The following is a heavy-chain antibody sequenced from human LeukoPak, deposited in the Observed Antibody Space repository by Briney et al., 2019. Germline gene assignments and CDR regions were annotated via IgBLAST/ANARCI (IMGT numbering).Heavy chain of an antibody. Sequence: ASVKVSCKASGYTFTSYDINWVRQAPGQGLEWMGWINPNSGGTNYAQKFQGRVTMTRDTSISTAYMELSRLRSDDTAVYYCARVGTHYYYYMDVWGKGTTVTVSS. CDR1: GYTFTSYD. CDR2: INPNSGGT. CDR3: ARVGTHYYYYMDV. J-gene: IGHJ6*03. V-gene: IGHV1-2*02.